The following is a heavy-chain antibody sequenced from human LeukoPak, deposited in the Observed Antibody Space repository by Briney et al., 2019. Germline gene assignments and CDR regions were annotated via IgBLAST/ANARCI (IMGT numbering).Heavy chain of an antibody. CDR3: ARDPGASLQWELLPNYYFDY. Sequence: PGGSLRLSCAASGFTFSSYSMNWVRQAPGKGLEWVSSISSSSSYIYYADSVKGRFTISRDNAKNSLYLQMNSLRAEDTAVYYCARDPGASLQWELLPNYYFDYWGQGTLVTVSS. J-gene: IGHJ4*02. CDR2: ISSSSSYI. D-gene: IGHD1-26*01. CDR1: GFTFSSYS. V-gene: IGHV3-21*01.